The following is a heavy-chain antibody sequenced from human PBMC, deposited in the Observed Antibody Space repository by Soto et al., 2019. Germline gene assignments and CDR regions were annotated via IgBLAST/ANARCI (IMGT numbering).Heavy chain of an antibody. CDR3: VRGDYDILTGSRFDP. Sequence: SETLSLTCTVSGGSISSYYWSWIRQKPGKGLEWIGYIYYSGSTNYNPSLKSRVTISVDTSKNQFSLKLSSVTAADTAVYYCVRGDYDILTGSRFDPWGQGTLVTVSS. V-gene: IGHV4-59*01. CDR2: IYYSGST. CDR1: GGSISSYY. D-gene: IGHD3-9*01. J-gene: IGHJ5*02.